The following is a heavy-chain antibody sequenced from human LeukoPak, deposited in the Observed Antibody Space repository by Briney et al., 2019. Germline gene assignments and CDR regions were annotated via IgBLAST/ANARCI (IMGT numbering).Heavy chain of an antibody. D-gene: IGHD3-22*01. J-gene: IGHJ5*02. CDR2: ISPGGSST. CDR1: GFTFTTYT. Sequence: GGSLRLSCAASGFTFTTYTMSWVRQAPGKGLDWVSVISPGGSSTSYADSVKGRFTISRDNAKNSLYLQMNSLRAEDTAVYYCARDPVTMIVVVGGPNWFDPWGQGTLVTVSS. CDR3: ARDPVTMIVVVGGPNWFDP. V-gene: IGHV3-21*01.